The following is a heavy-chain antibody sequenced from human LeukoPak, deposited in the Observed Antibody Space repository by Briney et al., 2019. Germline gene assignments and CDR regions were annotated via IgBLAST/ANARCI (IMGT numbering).Heavy chain of an antibody. CDR2: INHSGST. CDR1: GGSFSGYY. Sequence: KASETLSLTCAVYGGSFSGYYWSWIRQPPGKGLEWIGEINHSGSTNYNPSLKSRVTISVDTSKNQFSLRLSSVTAADTAVYYCARLKTFYYYESSGPIQRHNWFDPWGQGALVTVSS. J-gene: IGHJ5*02. D-gene: IGHD3-22*01. V-gene: IGHV4-34*01. CDR3: ARLKTFYYYESSGPIQRHNWFDP.